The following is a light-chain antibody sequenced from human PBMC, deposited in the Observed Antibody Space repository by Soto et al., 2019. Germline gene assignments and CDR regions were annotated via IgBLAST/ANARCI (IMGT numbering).Light chain of an antibody. CDR3: QQYGSSGIT. Sequence: EIVLTQSPGTLSLSPGERATLSRSASQAVTSPFLAWYQQKPGQAPRLVIYSTSGRATGIPDRFSGSGSGTDFTLTISSLEPEDFAVYYCQQYGSSGITFGQGTRWRL. J-gene: IGKJ5*01. CDR2: STS. CDR1: QAVTSPF. V-gene: IGKV3-20*01.